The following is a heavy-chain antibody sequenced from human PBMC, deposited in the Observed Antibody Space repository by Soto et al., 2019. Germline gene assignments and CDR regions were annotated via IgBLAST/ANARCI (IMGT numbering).Heavy chain of an antibody. J-gene: IGHJ5*02. Sequence: ASVKVCCKTSGYAFTSYGIAWLRQAPGQGLEWMGWISTSKGNTNYAQKFQGRVTITRDTSASTAYMELSSLRSEDTAVYYCARALSVAGMDWFDPWGQGTLVTVSS. CDR2: ISTSKGNT. D-gene: IGHD6-19*01. CDR3: ARALSVAGMDWFDP. V-gene: IGHV1-18*01. CDR1: GYAFTSYG.